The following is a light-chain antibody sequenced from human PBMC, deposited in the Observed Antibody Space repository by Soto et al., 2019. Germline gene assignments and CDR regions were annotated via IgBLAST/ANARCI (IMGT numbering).Light chain of an antibody. CDR3: QSYDSSDRWV. V-gene: IGLV6-57*03. Sequence: QSVSESPGKTVTISCTRSSGSIASNYVQWYQQRPGSAPTTVIYEDNQRPSGVPDRFSGSIDSSSNSASLTISGLKTEDEADYYCQSYDSSDRWVFGGGTQLTVL. J-gene: IGLJ7*01. CDR1: SGSIASNY. CDR2: EDN.